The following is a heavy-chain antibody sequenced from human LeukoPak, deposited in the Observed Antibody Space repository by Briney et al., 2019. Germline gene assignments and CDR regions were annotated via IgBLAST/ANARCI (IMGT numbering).Heavy chain of an antibody. CDR3: VRSGPYIKEGFDY. V-gene: IGHV4-38-2*02. CDR2: IYHSGVT. CDR1: GYSITSDYY. D-gene: IGHD1-26*01. Sequence: SETLSLTCTVSGYSITSDYYWAWIRQSPGKGLERIGSIYHSGVTYFNPSLKSRITLSIDTSKNQFSLQLSSVTAADTALYYCVRSGPYIKEGFDYWGQGTLVTVSS. J-gene: IGHJ4*01.